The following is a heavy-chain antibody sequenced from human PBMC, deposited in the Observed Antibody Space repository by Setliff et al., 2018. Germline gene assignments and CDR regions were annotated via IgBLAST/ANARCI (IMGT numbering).Heavy chain of an antibody. CDR1: GYTFSSYA. Sequence: ASVKVSCKASGYTFSSYAVNWVRQAPGQGLEWVGWVNTNTGNPTYAQGFTGRFVFSLDTSVSTAYLQISSLKAEDTAVYYCARGGGNGVDYWGQGTLVTVSS. V-gene: IGHV7-4-1*02. J-gene: IGHJ4*02. CDR3: ARGGGNGVDY. D-gene: IGHD3-16*01. CDR2: VNTNTGNP.